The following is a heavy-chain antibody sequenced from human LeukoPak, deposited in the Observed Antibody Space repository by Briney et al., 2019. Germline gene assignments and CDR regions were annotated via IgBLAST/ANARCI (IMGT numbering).Heavy chain of an antibody. J-gene: IGHJ4*02. D-gene: IGHD6-19*01. V-gene: IGHV5-51*01. Sequence: GESLKISCQGSGYRFTTYWIGWVRQMPGKGLEWMGTIYPGDADTRYSPSFQGQVTISADKSINTAYLQWSSLKASDTAMYCCARKYSSGWPNWGQGTLVTVSS. CDR1: GYRFTTYW. CDR3: ARKYSSGWPN. CDR2: IYPGDADT.